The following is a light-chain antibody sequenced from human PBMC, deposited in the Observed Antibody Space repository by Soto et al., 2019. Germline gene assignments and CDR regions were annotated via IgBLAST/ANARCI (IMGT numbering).Light chain of an antibody. CDR1: QSVSSY. CDR3: QQYGSSPIT. Sequence: VLTQSPGTLSLSPGERATLSCRASQSVSSYLAWYQQKPGQSPRLLIYGASSRATGIPDRFSGSGSGTDFTLTISRLEPEDFAVYYCQQYGSSPITFGQGTRLDIK. CDR2: GAS. V-gene: IGKV3-20*01. J-gene: IGKJ5*01.